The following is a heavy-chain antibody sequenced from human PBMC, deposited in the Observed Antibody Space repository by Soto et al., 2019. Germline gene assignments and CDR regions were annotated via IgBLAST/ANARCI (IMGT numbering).Heavy chain of an antibody. CDR1: GGSVTNSSYY. CDR2: VYYRGRS. J-gene: IGHJ4*02. V-gene: IGHV4-39*01. Sequence: SETLSLTCTVSGGSVTNSSYYWGWIRQSPGKGLDWIGSVYYRGRSYSKSSVKSRVTISVDTSKNRFSLSLNSVTASDTAAYFCVSQRTTVPTQAYFDYWGPGALVTVSS. CDR3: VSQRTTVPTQAYFDY. D-gene: IGHD4-17*01.